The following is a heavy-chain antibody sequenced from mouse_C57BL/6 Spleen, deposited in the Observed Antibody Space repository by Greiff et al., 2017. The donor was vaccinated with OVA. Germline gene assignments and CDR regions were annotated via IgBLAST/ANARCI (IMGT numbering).Heavy chain of an antibody. V-gene: IGHV1-69*01. CDR1: VSPFTRSW. CDR2: IDPSDSYT. J-gene: IGHJ2*01. Sequence: QVQLQQPVSALVMPVASVPLSCTASVSPFTRSWLHWVPPSPGPGLDWIGEIDPSDSYTNYTQKFKGKSTLTVDKSSSTAYMQLSSLTSEDYASYDCARGFITTVVNYFDYWGQGTTLTVSS. CDR3: ARGFITTVVNYFDY. D-gene: IGHD1-1*01.